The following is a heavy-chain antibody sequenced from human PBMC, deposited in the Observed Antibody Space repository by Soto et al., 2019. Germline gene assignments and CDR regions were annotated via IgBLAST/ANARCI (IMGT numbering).Heavy chain of an antibody. J-gene: IGHJ3*02. CDR2: IYYSGST. CDR1: GGSISSYY. CDR3: ARLPKIFFDIVVVPAAQERNNAFDI. V-gene: IGHV4-59*08. Sequence: SETLSLTCTVSGGSISSYYWSWIRQPPGKGLEWIGYIYYSGSTNYNPSLKSRVTKSVDTSKNQFSLKLSSVTAPDPAVYYCARLPKIFFDIVVVPAAQERNNAFDIWGQGTMVTVSS. D-gene: IGHD2-2*01.